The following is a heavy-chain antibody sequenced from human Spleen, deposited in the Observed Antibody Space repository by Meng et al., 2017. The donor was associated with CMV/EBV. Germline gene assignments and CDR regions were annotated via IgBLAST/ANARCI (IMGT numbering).Heavy chain of an antibody. CDR2: VSYSGST. D-gene: IGHD5-12*01. CDR1: GGSVNTGNHY. J-gene: IGHJ6*02. CDR3: ASLKRGYHHGALIDCGLDF. V-gene: IGHV4-61*01. Sequence: SETLSLTCVVSGGSVNTGNHYWSWIRQPPGMGLEWIGYVSYSGSTSYNPSLKSRLTISVDTSKNQFSLKLNSVTAADTAVYYCASLKRGYHHGALIDCGLDFWGQGTTVTVSS.